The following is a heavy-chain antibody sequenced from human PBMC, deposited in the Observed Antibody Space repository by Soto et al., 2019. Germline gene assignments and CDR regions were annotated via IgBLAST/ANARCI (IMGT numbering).Heavy chain of an antibody. V-gene: IGHV3-15*01. CDR1: GFNFRNAW. D-gene: IGHD3-3*01. J-gene: IGHJ6*02. CDR3: TTEGDYDFWSGYYNDRHYFAMDV. CDR2: VKAKPGGGTT. Sequence: EVQLVESGGGLVEPGGSLRLSCAASGFNFRNAWMSWVRQAPGKGLEWVGRVKAKPGGGTTNYAAFVRGRFTISRDDSANTLYLQINSLKIEDTAIYYCTTEGDYDFWSGYYNDRHYFAMDVWGQGTTVIVSS.